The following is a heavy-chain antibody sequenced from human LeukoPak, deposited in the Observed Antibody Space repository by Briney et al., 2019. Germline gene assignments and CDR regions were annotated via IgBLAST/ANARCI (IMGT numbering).Heavy chain of an antibody. CDR1: GGSISLSYYY. CDR3: ARDYRLTQIQY. V-gene: IGHV4-39*07. Sequence: PSETLSLTCSVSGGSISLSYYYWGWLRQPPGKALEWIGRIYISGSTNYNPSLKSRVTISVDTSKNQFSLRLSSVTAADTAVYYCARDYRLTQIQYWGQGTLVTVSS. CDR2: IYISGST. J-gene: IGHJ1*01. D-gene: IGHD1-26*01.